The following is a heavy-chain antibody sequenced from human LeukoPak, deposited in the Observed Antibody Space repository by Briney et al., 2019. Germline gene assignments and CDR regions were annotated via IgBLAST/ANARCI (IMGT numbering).Heavy chain of an antibody. Sequence: PGGSLRLSCAASGFTFSSYSMNWVRQAPGKGLEWVSSISSSSSYIYYADSVKGRSTISRDNAKNSLYLQMNSLRAEDTAVYYCAREAVWYCSSTSCDDYWGQGTLVTVSS. CDR2: ISSSSSYI. J-gene: IGHJ4*02. V-gene: IGHV3-21*03. CDR1: GFTFSSYS. CDR3: AREAVWYCSSTSCDDY. D-gene: IGHD2-2*01.